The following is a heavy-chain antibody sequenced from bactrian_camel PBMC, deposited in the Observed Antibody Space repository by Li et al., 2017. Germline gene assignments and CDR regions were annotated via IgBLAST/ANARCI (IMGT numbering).Heavy chain of an antibody. Sequence: HVQLVESGGGSVQVGGSLRLSCVASGDTIGRYCMGWFRQIPDKEREGVAGIESDGSTSYADSVKGRFTVSQDSAKNILYLQMNDLRPEDTAMYYCAADPHNNVGGDCYFDVPDEYNYWGRGTQVTVS. J-gene: IGHJ4*01. CDR1: GDTIGRYC. D-gene: IGHD2*01. CDR2: IESDGST. CDR3: AADPHNNVGGDCYFDVPDEYNY. V-gene: IGHV3S55*01.